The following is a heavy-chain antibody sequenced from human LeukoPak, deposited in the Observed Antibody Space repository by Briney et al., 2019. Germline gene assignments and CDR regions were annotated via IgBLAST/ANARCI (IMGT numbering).Heavy chain of an antibody. J-gene: IGHJ6*04. D-gene: IGHD5-12*01. CDR2: INHSGST. CDR3: ARVYREYYYYYYGMEV. CDR1: GGSFSGYY. Sequence: PSETLSLTCAVYGGSFSGYYWSWIRQPPGKGLEWIGEINHSGSTNYNPSLKSRVTISVDTSKNQFSLRLSSLTAADTAVYYCARVYREYYYYYYGMEVGGKGPRFTVS. V-gene: IGHV4-34*01.